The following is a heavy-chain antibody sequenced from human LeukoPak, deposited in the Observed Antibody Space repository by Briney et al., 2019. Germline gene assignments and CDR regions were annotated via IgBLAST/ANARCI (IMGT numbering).Heavy chain of an antibody. CDR3: ARVALSSSRWSQFDY. CDR2: LNPDSGGT. CDR1: GYTFSGYY. V-gene: IGHV1-2*04. J-gene: IGHJ4*02. D-gene: IGHD6-13*01. Sequence: ASVKVSCKASGYTFSGYYIHWVRQAPGQGLEWMGWLNPDSGGTNYAQKFQGCVTMTRDTSISTAYMELSRLRSDDTAVYYCARVALSSSRWSQFDYWGQGTLLTVSS.